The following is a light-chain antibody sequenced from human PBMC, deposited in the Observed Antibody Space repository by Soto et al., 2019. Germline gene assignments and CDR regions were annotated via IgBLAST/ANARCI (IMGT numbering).Light chain of an antibody. V-gene: IGKV1-5*03. CDR2: KAS. CDR1: QSISSW. J-gene: IGKJ1*01. CDR3: QEYNTYSRWT. Sequence: DIQMTQSPSFLSASVGDRVTITCRASQSISSWLAWYQQKPGKAPKLLIYKASTLESGVPSRFSGSGSGTEFTLTICSLQPDDFATYYCQEYNTYSRWTFGQGTEVEIK.